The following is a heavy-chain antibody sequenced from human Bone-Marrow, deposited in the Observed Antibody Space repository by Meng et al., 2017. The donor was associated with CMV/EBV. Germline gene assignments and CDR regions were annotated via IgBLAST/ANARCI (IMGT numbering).Heavy chain of an antibody. J-gene: IGHJ4*02. D-gene: IGHD3-3*01. Sequence: GESLKISCAASGFTFSNAWMSWVRQAPGKGLEWVGRIKSKTDGGTTDYAAPVKVRFTISRDDSNNTLYLQMNSLKTEDTAVYYCTTDGITIFGVDIPRFDYWGQGTLVTVSS. CDR1: GFTFSNAW. V-gene: IGHV3-15*01. CDR3: TTDGITIFGVDIPRFDY. CDR2: IKSKTDGGTT.